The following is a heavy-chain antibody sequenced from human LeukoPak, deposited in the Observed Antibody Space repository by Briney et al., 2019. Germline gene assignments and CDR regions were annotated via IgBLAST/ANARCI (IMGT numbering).Heavy chain of an antibody. CDR1: GGSIISNLYY. CDR3: ARRLLIAAKGFDP. V-gene: IGHV4-39*01. D-gene: IGHD6-13*01. CDR2: IDYRGRT. J-gene: IGHJ5*02. Sequence: PSETLSLTCTVSGGSIISNLYYWGWIRQPPGKGLEWIGNIDYRGRTFYNPSLQSRVTISVDTSKNQFSLKLTSVVAADAAVYYCARRLLIAAKGFDPWGQGTLVTVSS.